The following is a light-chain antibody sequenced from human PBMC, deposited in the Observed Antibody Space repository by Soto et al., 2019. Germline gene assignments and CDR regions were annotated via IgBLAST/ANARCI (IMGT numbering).Light chain of an antibody. J-gene: IGKJ4*01. V-gene: IGKV1-27*01. CDR3: QKYNSAHPT. CDR2: AAS. Sequence: DIQMTQSPSSLSASVGDRVTITCRTSQDISNYLAWYQQKPGKVPKLLIYAASTLQSGVPSRFSGGGSGTDFSLTISSLQPEDVATYDCQKYNSAHPTFGGGPKVEIQ. CDR1: QDISNY.